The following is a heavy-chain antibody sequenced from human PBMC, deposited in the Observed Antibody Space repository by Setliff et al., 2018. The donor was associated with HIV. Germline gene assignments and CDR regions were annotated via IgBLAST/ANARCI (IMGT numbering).Heavy chain of an antibody. CDR3: ARAVQLGYFDY. D-gene: IGHD6-6*01. Sequence: SETLSLTCTVSGGSISSSSYYWGWIRQPPGKGLEWLGSIYYSGKTYDNPSLKSRVTISVDTSKNQFSLKLSSVTAADTAVYYCARAVQLGYFDYWGQGTLVTVS. CDR1: GGSISSSSYY. J-gene: IGHJ4*02. CDR2: IYYSGKT. V-gene: IGHV4-39*07.